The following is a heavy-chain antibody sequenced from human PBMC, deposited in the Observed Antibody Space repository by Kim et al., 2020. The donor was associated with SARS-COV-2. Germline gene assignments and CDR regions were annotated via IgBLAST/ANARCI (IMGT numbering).Heavy chain of an antibody. J-gene: IGHJ3*02. CDR3: ARISCSSTSCYGGDAFDI. V-gene: IGHV5-51*01. CDR2: IYPGDSDT. CDR1: GYSFTSYW. D-gene: IGHD2-2*01. Sequence: GESLKISCKGSGYSFTSYWIGWVRQMPGKGLEWMGIIYPGDSDTRYSPSFQGQVTISANKSISTAYLQWSSLKASDTAMYYCARISCSSTSCYGGDAFDIWGQGTMVTVSS.